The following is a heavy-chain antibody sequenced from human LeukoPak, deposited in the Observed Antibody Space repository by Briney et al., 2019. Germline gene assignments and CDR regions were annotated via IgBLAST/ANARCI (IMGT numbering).Heavy chain of an antibody. J-gene: IGHJ4*02. D-gene: IGHD3-16*01. CDR2: INWSGGST. Sequence: GGSLTLSCAASGFTFDDYGMSWVRQAPGKGLEWVSGINWSGGSTGYTDSVKGRFTISRDNAKNSLYLQMNSLRAEDTALYYCARALRRYKYDYPSPDYWGQGTLVTVSS. CDR1: GFTFDDYG. CDR3: ARALRRYKYDYPSPDY. V-gene: IGHV3-20*04.